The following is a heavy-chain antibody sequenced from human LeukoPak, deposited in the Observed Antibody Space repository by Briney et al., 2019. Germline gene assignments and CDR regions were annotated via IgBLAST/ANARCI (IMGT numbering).Heavy chain of an antibody. CDR1: GGSISSYY. J-gene: IGHJ4*02. CDR3: ARGHSSGYYYGDY. V-gene: IGHV4-4*07. CDR2: IHTSGST. D-gene: IGHD3-22*01. Sequence: SETLSLTCTVSGGSISSYYWNWIRQPAGKGLEWIGRIHTSGSTNYNPSLKSRVTMSVDTSKNKFSLKLSSVTAADTAVYYCARGHSSGYYYGDYWGQGTLVTVSS.